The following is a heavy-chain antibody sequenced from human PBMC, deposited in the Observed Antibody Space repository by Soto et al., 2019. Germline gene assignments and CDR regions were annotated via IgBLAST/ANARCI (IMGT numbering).Heavy chain of an antibody. CDR2: ISSSSSYI. Sequence: GGSLRLSCAASGFTFSSYSMNWVRQAPGNGLEWVSSISSSSSYIYYADSVKGRFTISRDNAKNSLYLQMNSLRAEDTAVYYCARDGVTMVHYYSYGMDVWGQGNTVTVSS. CDR3: ARDGVTMVHYYSYGMDV. CDR1: GFTFSSYS. J-gene: IGHJ6*02. D-gene: IGHD3-10*01. V-gene: IGHV3-21*01.